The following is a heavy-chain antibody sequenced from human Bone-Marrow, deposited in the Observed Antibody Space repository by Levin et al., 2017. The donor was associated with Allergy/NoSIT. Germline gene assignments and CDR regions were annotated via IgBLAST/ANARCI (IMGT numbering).Heavy chain of an antibody. CDR1: GFTFSSYW. CDR2: IKQDGSEK. D-gene: IGHD6-6*01. CDR3: ARAFPMVPAEGYPRRGMDV. Sequence: GESLKISCAASGFTFSSYWMSWVRQAPGKGLEWVANIKQDGSEKYYVDSVKGRFTISRDNAKNSLYLQMNSLRAEDTAVYYCARAFPMVPAEGYPRRGMDVWGQGTTVTVSS. J-gene: IGHJ6*02. V-gene: IGHV3-7*01.